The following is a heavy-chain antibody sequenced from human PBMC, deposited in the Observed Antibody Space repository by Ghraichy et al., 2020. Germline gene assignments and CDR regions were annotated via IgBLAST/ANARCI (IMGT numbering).Heavy chain of an antibody. D-gene: IGHD2-2*01. Sequence: ASVKVSCKASGYTIIGYYFHWVRQAPGQGLEWMGRINPNNGGTKYARKFQGRVTLTRDTSINTIYMEVTRLRSDDTAVFYCGRDSLPAAQRYEGLVKYYGMDVWGQGTTVTVSS. J-gene: IGHJ6*02. CDR2: INPNNGGT. CDR1: GYTIIGYY. CDR3: GRDSLPAAQRYEGLVKYYGMDV. V-gene: IGHV1-2*06.